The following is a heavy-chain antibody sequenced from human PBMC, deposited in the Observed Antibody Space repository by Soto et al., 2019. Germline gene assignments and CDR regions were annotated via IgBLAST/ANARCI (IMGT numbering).Heavy chain of an antibody. CDR3: ASHSYYFWSGHPNPRYYYGMDV. V-gene: IGHV5-51*01. D-gene: IGHD3-3*01. CDR2: IYPGDSNT. CDR1: GYSFTSYW. J-gene: IGHJ6*02. Sequence: GEALMISCKGSGYSFTSYWIGWVRQMPGKGLEWIGIIYPGDSNTRYNPTLQSQVTISVYKSISTAYLQWSSLKATDTAMYYCASHSYYFWSGHPNPRYYYGMDVWGQGTTVTVSS.